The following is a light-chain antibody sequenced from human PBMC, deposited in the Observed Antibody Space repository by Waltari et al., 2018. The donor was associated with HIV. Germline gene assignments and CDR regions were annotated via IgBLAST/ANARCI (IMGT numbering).Light chain of an antibody. Sequence: HSFLTHPPSSSCTPGQRVTISCSGSSSNIGSNYVYWYQQLPGTAPKLLIYRNNQRPSGVPARFSGSKSGTSASLAISGLRSEDEADYYCAAWVDSLSVVFGGGTKLTVL. V-gene: IGLV1-47*01. CDR1: SSNIGSNY. CDR3: AAWVDSLSVV. CDR2: RNN. J-gene: IGLJ2*01.